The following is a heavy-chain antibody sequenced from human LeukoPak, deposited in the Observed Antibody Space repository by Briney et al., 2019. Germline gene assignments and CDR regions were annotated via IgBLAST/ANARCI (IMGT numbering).Heavy chain of an antibody. CDR3: AREAKRVTTVDY. CDR2: ISSSSSYI. J-gene: IGHJ4*02. Sequence: GGSLRLSCAASGFTFSSYSMNWVRQAPGKGLEWVSSISSSSSYIYYADSVKGRFTISRDNAKNSLYLQMNSPRAEDTAVYYCAREAKRVTTVDYWGQGTLVTVSS. V-gene: IGHV3-21*01. D-gene: IGHD4-17*01. CDR1: GFTFSSYS.